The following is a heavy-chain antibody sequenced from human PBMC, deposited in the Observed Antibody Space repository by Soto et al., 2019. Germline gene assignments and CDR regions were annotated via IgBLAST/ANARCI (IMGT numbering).Heavy chain of an antibody. Sequence: QITLKESGPTLVKPTQTLTLTCTFSGFSLSTSGVGVGWIRQPPGKALEWLALIYWDDDKRYSPSLKSRRTTTKHTSXXQXVXXMTNMDPVDTATYYCAPTVLPPVVVPAAMPFGFDPWGQGTLVTVSS. CDR3: APTVLPPVVVPAAMPFGFDP. CDR2: IYWDDDK. CDR1: GFSLSTSGVG. J-gene: IGHJ5*02. V-gene: IGHV2-5*02. D-gene: IGHD2-2*01.